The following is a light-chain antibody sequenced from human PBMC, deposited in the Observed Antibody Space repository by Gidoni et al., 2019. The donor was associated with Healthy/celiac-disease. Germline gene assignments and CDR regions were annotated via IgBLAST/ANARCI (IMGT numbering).Light chain of an antibody. CDR1: SHDVGGYNY. CDR2: DVT. Sequence: QSALTQPRSVSGSPGQSVTISCSGTSHDVGGYNYVAWYQQNPGKAPKVMIYDVTNRPSGVPDRFSGSKSGNTASLTISGLQAEDEADYYCCSYAGSYTLVFGGGTKWTV. V-gene: IGLV2-11*01. CDR3: CSYAGSYTLV. J-gene: IGLJ2*01.